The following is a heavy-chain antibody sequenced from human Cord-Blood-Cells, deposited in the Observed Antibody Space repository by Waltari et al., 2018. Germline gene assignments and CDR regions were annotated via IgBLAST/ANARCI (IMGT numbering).Heavy chain of an antibody. Sequence: QVQLVESGGGVVQRGRSLRLCCAASGFTFSSYGMHWVRQAPGKGLEWAAVISYEGSNKYCANPVKGRFTIARHHSKYTLYLQMNSLGAEDTAVYYCAESRKGVTRDAFDIWGQGTTVTVSS. J-gene: IGHJ3*02. V-gene: IGHV3-30*03. CDR1: GFTFSSYG. D-gene: IGHD4-4*01. CDR3: AESRKGVTRDAFDI. CDR2: ISYEGSNK.